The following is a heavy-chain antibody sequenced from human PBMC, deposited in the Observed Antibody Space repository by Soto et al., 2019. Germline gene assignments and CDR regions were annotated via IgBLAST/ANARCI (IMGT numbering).Heavy chain of an antibody. CDR3: ARGVGSSRWYGRDYGMDV. CDR1: GGSISSYY. CDR2: IYTSGST. V-gene: IGHV4-4*07. J-gene: IGHJ6*02. Sequence: PSETLSLTCTVSGGSISSYYWSWIRQPAGKGLEWIGRIYTSGSTNYNPSLKSRVTMSVDTSKNQFSPKLSSVTAADTAVYYCARGVGSSRWYGRDYGMDVWGQGTTVTVSS. D-gene: IGHD6-13*01.